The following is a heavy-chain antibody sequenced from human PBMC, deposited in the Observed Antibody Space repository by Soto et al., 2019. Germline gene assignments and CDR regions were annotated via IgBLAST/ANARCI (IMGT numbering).Heavy chain of an antibody. CDR3: ARVSTPIKDIVLVPAAMPYYYYGMDV. CDR2: IIPIFGTA. CDR1: GGTFSSYA. Sequence: GASVKVSCKASGGTFSSYAISWVRQAPGQGLEWMGGIIPIFGTANYAQKFQGRVTITADESTSTAYMELSSLRSEDTAVYYCARVSTPIKDIVLVPAAMPYYYYGMDVWGQGTTVTVSS. V-gene: IGHV1-69*13. J-gene: IGHJ6*02. D-gene: IGHD2-2*01.